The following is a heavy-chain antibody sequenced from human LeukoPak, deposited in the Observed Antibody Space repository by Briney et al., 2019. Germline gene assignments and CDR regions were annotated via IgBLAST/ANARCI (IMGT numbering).Heavy chain of an antibody. V-gene: IGHV3-9*01. Sequence: PGRSLRLSCAASGFTFDDYAMHWVRQAPGKGLEWVSDISWNSGSIGYADSVKGRFTISRDNAKNSLYLQMNSLRAEDTAFYYCAKEGLITMVRGVMRYFDYWGQGTLVTVSS. CDR2: ISWNSGSI. CDR1: GFTFDDYA. D-gene: IGHD3-10*01. J-gene: IGHJ4*02. CDR3: AKEGLITMVRGVMRYFDY.